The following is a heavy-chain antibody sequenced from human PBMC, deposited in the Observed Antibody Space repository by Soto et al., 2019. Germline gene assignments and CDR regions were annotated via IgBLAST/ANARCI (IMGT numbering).Heavy chain of an antibody. Sequence: SVKVFWKACGSRLGSCAISWVRQAPGQGLEWMGGIIPIFGTANYAQKVQGRVTITADKSTSTAYMELSSLRSEDTAVYYCARDKVDIVATTPMNYYYYYGMDVWGQGTTVTVSS. CDR2: IIPIFGTA. J-gene: IGHJ6*02. V-gene: IGHV1-69*06. CDR3: ARDKVDIVATTPMNYYYYYGMDV. CDR1: GSRLGSCA. D-gene: IGHD5-12*01.